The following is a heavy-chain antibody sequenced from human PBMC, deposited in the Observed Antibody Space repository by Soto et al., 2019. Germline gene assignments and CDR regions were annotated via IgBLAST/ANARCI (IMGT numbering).Heavy chain of an antibody. J-gene: IGHJ4*02. Sequence: SVKVSCKASGGTFSSYAISWVRQAPGQGLEWMGGIIPIGDTTNYAQKFQGRVTMTGDTSTSTAYMGLSSLRSEDTAVYYCARDLSGYSGYDFLGYWGQGTLVTVSS. D-gene: IGHD5-12*01. CDR3: ARDLSGYSGYDFLGY. CDR2: IIPIGDTT. V-gene: IGHV1-69*06. CDR1: GGTFSSYA.